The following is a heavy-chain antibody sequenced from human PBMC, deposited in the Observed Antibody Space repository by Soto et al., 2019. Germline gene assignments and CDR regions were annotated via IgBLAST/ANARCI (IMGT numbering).Heavy chain of an antibody. CDR3: ARETYYEFWSGPYYGMDV. J-gene: IGHJ6*02. CDR1: GFTFSSYA. CDR2: ISYDGSNK. V-gene: IGHV3-30-3*01. Sequence: QVQLVESGGGVVQPGRSLRLSCAASGFTFSSYAMHWVRQAPGKGLEWVAVISYDGSNKYYADSVKGRFTISRDNSKNTLYLQMNGLRAEDTAVYYCARETYYEFWSGPYYGMDVWGQGTTVTVSS. D-gene: IGHD3-3*01.